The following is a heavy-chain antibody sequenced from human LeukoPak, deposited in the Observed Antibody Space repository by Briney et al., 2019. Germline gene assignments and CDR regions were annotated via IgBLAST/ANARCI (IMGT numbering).Heavy chain of an antibody. D-gene: IGHD6-19*01. Sequence: PGGSLRLSCAASGFTFSSCAMTLVRQAPGKGLEWVSGISGSGGSTYYADSVKGRFTISRDNSRNTLYLQMNSLRAEDTAVYYCAKGSYSSGWYESDYWGQGTLVTVSS. CDR2: ISGSGGST. J-gene: IGHJ4*02. V-gene: IGHV3-23*01. CDR1: GFTFSSCA. CDR3: AKGSYSSGWYESDY.